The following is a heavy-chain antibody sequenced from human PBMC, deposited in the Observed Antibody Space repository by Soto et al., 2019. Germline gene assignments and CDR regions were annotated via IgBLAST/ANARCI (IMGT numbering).Heavy chain of an antibody. D-gene: IGHD3-10*01. V-gene: IGHV5-51*01. Sequence: PGESLKISCKSSGYSFPTYWIGWVRQMPGKGLEWMGIIYPGDSDTRYSPSFQGQVTISADKSISTAFLQWSSLKASDTAMYYCARQFVSGNYYGPLNYWGQGTLVTVSS. J-gene: IGHJ4*02. CDR2: IYPGDSDT. CDR1: GYSFPTYW. CDR3: ARQFVSGNYYGPLNY.